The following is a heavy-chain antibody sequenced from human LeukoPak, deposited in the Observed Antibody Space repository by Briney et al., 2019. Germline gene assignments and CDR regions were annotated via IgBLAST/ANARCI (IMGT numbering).Heavy chain of an antibody. CDR2: IYYSGST. V-gene: IGHV4-39*01. CDR3: ARGPRLANAFDI. D-gene: IGHD3-3*02. J-gene: IGHJ3*02. Sequence: SETLSLTCTVSGGSISTSSYYWGWIRQPPGRGLEWIGSIYYSGSTYYKSSLTSRVTISVDTSKNQFSLKLSSVTAADTAIYYCARGPRLANAFDIWGQGTMVTFSS. CDR1: GGSISTSSYY.